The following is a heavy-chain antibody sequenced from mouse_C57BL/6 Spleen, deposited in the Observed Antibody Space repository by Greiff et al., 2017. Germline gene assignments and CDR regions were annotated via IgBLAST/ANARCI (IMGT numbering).Heavy chain of an antibody. V-gene: IGHV14-3*01. CDR3: ARSDSNSAMDY. CDR2: IDPANGTT. J-gene: IGHJ4*01. D-gene: IGHD2-5*01. Sequence: EVQLLESVAELVRPGASVKLSCTASGFNIKNTYRHWVKQRPEQGLEWIGRIDPANGTTKYAPKFQGKATITADTSSNTAYLQLSSLTSEDTAIYYCARSDSNSAMDYWGQGTSVTVSS. CDR1: GFNIKNTY.